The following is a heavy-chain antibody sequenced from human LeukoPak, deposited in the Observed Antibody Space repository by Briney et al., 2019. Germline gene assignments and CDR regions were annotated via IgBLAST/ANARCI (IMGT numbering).Heavy chain of an antibody. V-gene: IGHV4-34*01. J-gene: IGHJ5*02. CDR3: ARRGRVEEGRYFDWSYTQGWFDP. D-gene: IGHD3-9*01. CDR1: GGSFSGYY. Sequence: SETLSLTCAVYGGSFSGYYWSWIRQPPGKGLEWIGEINHSGSTNYNPSLKSRVTISVDTSKNQFSLKLSSVTAADTAVYYCARRGRVEEGRYFDWSYTQGWFDPWGQGTLVTVSS. CDR2: INHSGST.